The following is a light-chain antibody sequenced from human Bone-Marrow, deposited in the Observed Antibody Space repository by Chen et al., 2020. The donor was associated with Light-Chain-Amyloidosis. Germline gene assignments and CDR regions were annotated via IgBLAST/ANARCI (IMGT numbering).Light chain of an antibody. CDR2: RND. J-gene: IGLJ3*02. CDR1: TSNIGSNY. Sequence: SVLTQPPSASGTPGQRVTISCSGSTSNIGSNYVSWYQQLPGTAPKVLIFRNDLRPSGVPNRFSGSKSDTSASLSISGLRSEDEADYYCAAWDDRLSGWVFGGGTKLTVL. V-gene: IGLV1-47*01. CDR3: AAWDDRLSGWV.